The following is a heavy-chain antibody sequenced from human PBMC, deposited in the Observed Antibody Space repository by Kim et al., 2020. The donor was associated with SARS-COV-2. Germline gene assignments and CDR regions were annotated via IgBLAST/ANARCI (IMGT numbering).Heavy chain of an antibody. CDR2: IYYSGST. CDR1: GGSISSGGYY. V-gene: IGHV4-31*03. J-gene: IGHJ5*02. D-gene: IGHD3-9*01. Sequence: SETLSLTCTVSGGSISSGGYYWSWIRQHPGKGLEWIGYIYYSGSTYYNPSLKSRVTISVDTSKNQFSLKLSSVTAADTAVYYCARAQNYDILTGYYFAPPGNIDPWGQGTLVTVSS. CDR3: ARAQNYDILTGYYFAPPGNIDP.